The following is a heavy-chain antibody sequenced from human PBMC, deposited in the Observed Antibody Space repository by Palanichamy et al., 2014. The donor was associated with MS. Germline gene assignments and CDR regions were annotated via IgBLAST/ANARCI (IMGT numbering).Heavy chain of an antibody. D-gene: IGHD3-16*02. Sequence: QVQMVESGGGVVQAWGVPETSPVQRLGFTFNNVWHALGPPGSRARGLEWVAFIRYDGSDKYYADSVKGRFTISRDTPKNTLFLQMNSLRAEDTAVYYCTKELTSYREAFDYWGQGTLVTVSS. J-gene: IGHJ4*02. CDR2: IRYDGSDK. V-gene: IGHV3-30*02. CDR1: GFTFNNVW. CDR3: TKELTSYREAFDY.